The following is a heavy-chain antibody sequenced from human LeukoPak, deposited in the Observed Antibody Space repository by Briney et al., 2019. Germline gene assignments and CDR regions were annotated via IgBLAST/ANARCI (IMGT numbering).Heavy chain of an antibody. Sequence: APVKVSCKASGYTFTSYYMHWVRQAPGQGLEWMGIINPSGGSTSYAQKFQGRVTMTRDTSTSTVYMELSSLRSEDTAVYYCARRGSDGYYDFWSGFLGSNMDVWGQGTTVTVSS. CDR1: GYTFTSYY. D-gene: IGHD3-3*01. CDR3: ARRGSDGYYDFWSGFLGSNMDV. J-gene: IGHJ6*02. V-gene: IGHV1-46*01. CDR2: INPSGGST.